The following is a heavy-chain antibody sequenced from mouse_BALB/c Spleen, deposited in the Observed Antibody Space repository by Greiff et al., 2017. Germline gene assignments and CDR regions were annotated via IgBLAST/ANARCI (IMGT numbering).Heavy chain of an antibody. CDR2: ISSGGSYT. CDR1: GFTFSSYT. V-gene: IGHV5-6-4*01. CDR3: TRDEGFAY. J-gene: IGHJ3*01. Sequence: EVQLVESGGGLVKPGGSLKLSCAASGFTFSSYTMSWVRQTPEKGLEWVATISSGGSYTYYPDSVKGRFTISGDNAKKVLYLQMSSLKAEDTAMYYCTRDEGFAYWGQGTLVTVSA.